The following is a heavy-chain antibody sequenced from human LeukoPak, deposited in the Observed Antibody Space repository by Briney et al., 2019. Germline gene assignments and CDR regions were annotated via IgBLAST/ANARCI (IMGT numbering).Heavy chain of an antibody. CDR3: ARGPKSGNYYRIVNYGIDG. D-gene: IGHD3-10*01. V-gene: IGHV3-20*04. J-gene: IGHJ6*01. CDR1: GFSFDEYG. CDR2: INWNGGST. Sequence: PWGSLCLTCAASGFSFDEYGLSWVRQAPGKGLEWVSGINWNGGSTGYADSVKGRFTISRDNAKNSLYLQMNSLRAEDTAVYYCARGPKSGNYYRIVNYGIDGRGQGSTVTVSS.